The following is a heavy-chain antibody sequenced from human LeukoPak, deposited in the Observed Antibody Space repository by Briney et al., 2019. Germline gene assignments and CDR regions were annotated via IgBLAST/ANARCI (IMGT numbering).Heavy chain of an antibody. CDR1: GGSLSSGSYY. CDR3: ARDRCSGGSCYPWYFDL. D-gene: IGHD2-15*01. Sequence: SQTLSLTCTVSGGSLSSGSYYWSWIRQPAGKGLEWIGRIYTSGSTNYNPSLKSRVTISVDTSKNQFSLQLSSVTAADTAVYYCARDRCSGGSCYPWYFDLWGRGTLVTVSS. V-gene: IGHV4-61*02. CDR2: IYTSGST. J-gene: IGHJ2*01.